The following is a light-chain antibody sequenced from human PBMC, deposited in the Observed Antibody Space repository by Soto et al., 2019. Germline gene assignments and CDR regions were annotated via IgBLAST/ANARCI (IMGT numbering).Light chain of an antibody. CDR2: GAS. Sequence: EIVLTQSPGTLSLSPGERATLSCRASQSVSSSYLAWYQQKPGQAPRLLIYGASSRATGIPDRFSGSGSGTDFTLTISKLEPEEFAVYYCQQYSSSPPYTFGQGNKLEI. J-gene: IGKJ2*01. V-gene: IGKV3-20*01. CDR1: QSVSSSY. CDR3: QQYSSSPPYT.